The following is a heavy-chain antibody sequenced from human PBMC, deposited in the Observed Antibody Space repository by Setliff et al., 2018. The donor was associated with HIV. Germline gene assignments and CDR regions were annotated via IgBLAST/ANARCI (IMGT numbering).Heavy chain of an antibody. CDR1: GFSIGTLGMC. CDR3: ARIRSSTIALASLDFLDY. Sequence: SGPTLVNPTQTLTLTCTVSGFSIGTLGMCVGWIRQPPGKALEWLARIDWDDDKYYSTSLRTRLTVSKDNSKNQVVLTMTNMGPLDTGTYYCARIRSSTIALASLDFLDYWGQGTLVTVSS. D-gene: IGHD3-3*02. V-gene: IGHV2-70*11. J-gene: IGHJ4*02. CDR2: IDWDDDK.